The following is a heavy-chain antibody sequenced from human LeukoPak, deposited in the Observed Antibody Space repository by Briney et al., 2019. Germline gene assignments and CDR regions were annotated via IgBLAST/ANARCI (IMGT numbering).Heavy chain of an antibody. V-gene: IGHV4-4*07. CDR2: IYTSGST. CDR1: GGPISSYY. Sequence: SETLSLTCTVSGGPISSYYWSWIRQPAGKGLEWIGRIYTSGSTNYNPSLKSRVTMSVDTSKNQFSLKLSSVTAADTAVYYCARDLLSSGWYGGFDYWGQGTLVTVSS. CDR3: ARDLLSSGWYGGFDY. J-gene: IGHJ4*02. D-gene: IGHD6-19*01.